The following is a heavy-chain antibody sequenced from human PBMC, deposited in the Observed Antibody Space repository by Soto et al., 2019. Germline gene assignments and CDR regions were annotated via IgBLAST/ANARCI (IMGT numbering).Heavy chain of an antibody. Sequence: EVQLVESGGGLVEPGGSLKLSCTASGFSLSNAWMSWVRQAPGRGLEWVARILTETDGGTTDYAAPVRGRFTISRDDSKHTLYLQMSSLKTEDTAVYYCTTYDFIWGSDRYRWPYWGQGTLVTVSS. CDR3: TTYDFIWGSDRYRWPY. V-gene: IGHV3-15*01. CDR1: GFSLSNAW. J-gene: IGHJ4*02. CDR2: ILTETDGGTT. D-gene: IGHD3-16*02.